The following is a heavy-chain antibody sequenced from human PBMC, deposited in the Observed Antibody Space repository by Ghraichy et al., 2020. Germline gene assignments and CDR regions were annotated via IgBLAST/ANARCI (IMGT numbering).Heavy chain of an antibody. CDR1: GFTFSSYG. CDR2: ISYDGSNK. Sequence: GGSLRLSCAASGFTFSSYGMHWVRQAPGKGLEWVAVISYDGSNKYYADSVKGRFTISRDNSKNTLYLQMNSLRAEDTAVYYCAKGLGNWNLDDAFDIWGQGTMVTVSS. CDR3: AKGLGNWNLDDAFDI. V-gene: IGHV3-30*18. D-gene: IGHD1-1*01. J-gene: IGHJ3*02.